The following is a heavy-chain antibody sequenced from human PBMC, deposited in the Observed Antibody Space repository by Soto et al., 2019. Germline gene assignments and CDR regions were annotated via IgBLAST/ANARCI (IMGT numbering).Heavy chain of an antibody. CDR1: GFTFSSYG. CDR2: ISYDGSNK. V-gene: IGHV3-30*18. J-gene: IGHJ6*02. D-gene: IGHD2-2*01. CDR3: AKDLRSTSCPYCGGYYYGMDV. Sequence: PGGSLRLSCAASGFTFSSYGMHWVRQAPGKGLEWVAVISYDGSNKYYADSVKGRFTISRDNSKNTLYLQMNSLRAEDTAVYYCAKDLRSTSCPYCGGYYYGMDVWGQGATLTVSS.